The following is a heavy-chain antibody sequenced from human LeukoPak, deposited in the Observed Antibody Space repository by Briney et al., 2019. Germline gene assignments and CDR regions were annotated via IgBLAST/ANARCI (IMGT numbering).Heavy chain of an antibody. D-gene: IGHD5-18*01. CDR1: GFTFSSYS. CDR3: AKDGSGNAMVFDY. J-gene: IGHJ4*02. Sequence: PGGSLRLSCAASGFTFSSYSMNWVRQAPGKGLVWVSYISSRSSNKEYADSVKGRFTISRDNSKNTLYLQMNSLRADDTAVYYCAKDGSGNAMVFDYWGQGTLVTVSS. V-gene: IGHV3-48*01. CDR2: ISSRSSNK.